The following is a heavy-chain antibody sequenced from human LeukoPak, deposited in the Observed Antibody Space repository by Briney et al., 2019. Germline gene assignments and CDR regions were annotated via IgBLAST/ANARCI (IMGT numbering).Heavy chain of an antibody. CDR3: ARGGLVRGVVGP. J-gene: IGHJ5*02. CDR2: ITGNGDTT. Sequence: PGGSLRLSCAASGFTFSTYAMNWVRQAPGKGLEWVSSITGNGDTTYHADSVKGRLTISRDNSKNTLYLQMNSLRAEDTAVYYCARGGLVRGVVGPWGQGTLVTVSS. D-gene: IGHD3-10*01. CDR1: GFTFSTYA. V-gene: IGHV3-23*01.